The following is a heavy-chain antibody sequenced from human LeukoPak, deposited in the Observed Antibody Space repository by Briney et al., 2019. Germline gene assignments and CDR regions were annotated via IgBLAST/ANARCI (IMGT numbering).Heavy chain of an antibody. J-gene: IGHJ6*03. CDR2: INPNSGGT. V-gene: IGHV1-2*02. D-gene: IGHD1-14*01. CDR1: GYTFTGYY. Sequence: ASVKVSCEASGYTFTGYYMHWVRQAPGQGLEWMGWINPNSGGTNYAQKFQGRVTMTRDTSISTAYMELSRLRSDDTAVYYCARVGPWVNPDYYYYYMDVWGKGTTVTVSS. CDR3: ARVGPWVNPDYYYYYMDV.